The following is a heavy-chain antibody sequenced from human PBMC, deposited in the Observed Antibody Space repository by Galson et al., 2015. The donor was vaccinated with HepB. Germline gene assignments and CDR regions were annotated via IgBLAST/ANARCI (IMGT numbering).Heavy chain of an antibody. CDR2: IYYSGST. D-gene: IGHD1-14*01. CDR1: GGSISSYY. CDR3: ATSLTDSLDY. Sequence: LSLTCTVSGGSISSYYWSWIRQPPGKGLEWIGYIYYSGSTNYNPSLKSRVTISVDTSKNQFSLKLSSVTAADTAVYYCATSLTDSLDYWGQGTLVTVSS. V-gene: IGHV4-59*01. J-gene: IGHJ4*02.